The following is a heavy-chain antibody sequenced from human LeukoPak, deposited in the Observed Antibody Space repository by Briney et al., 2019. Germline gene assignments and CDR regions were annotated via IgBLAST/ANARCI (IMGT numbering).Heavy chain of an antibody. CDR1: GGSISSGGYY. D-gene: IGHD1-26*01. CDR2: IYYSGGT. CDR3: ARDSTEAAFDY. Sequence: SETLSLTCTVSGGSISSGGYYWSWIRQHPGKGLEWIGYIYYSGGTYYNPSLKSRVTISVDTSKNQFSLKLSSVTAADTAVYYCARDSTEAAFDYWGQGTLVTVSS. V-gene: IGHV4-31*03. J-gene: IGHJ4*02.